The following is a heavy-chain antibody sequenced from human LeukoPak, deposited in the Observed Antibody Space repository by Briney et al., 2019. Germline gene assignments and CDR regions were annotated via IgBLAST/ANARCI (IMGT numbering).Heavy chain of an antibody. Sequence: GGSLRLSCAASGFTVSSNYMSWVRQAPGKGLEWVSVIYSGGSTYYADSVKGRFTISRDNSKNTLYLQMNSLRAEDTAVYYCARGRARPWASWFDPWGQGTLVTVSS. V-gene: IGHV3-53*01. D-gene: IGHD7-27*01. CDR2: IYSGGST. CDR1: GFTVSSNY. J-gene: IGHJ5*02. CDR3: ARGRARPWASWFDP.